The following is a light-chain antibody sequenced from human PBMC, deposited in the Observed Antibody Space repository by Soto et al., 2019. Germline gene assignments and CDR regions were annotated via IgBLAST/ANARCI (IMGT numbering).Light chain of an antibody. V-gene: IGKV3-11*01. CDR3: QQRSNWPPEVT. Sequence: EIVLTQSPDTLSLSPGERATLSCRASQSVSSSLAWYQQKPGQAPRLLIYDASNRATGIPARFSGSGSGTDFTLTINSLGPEDFAVYYCQQRSNWPPEVTFGPGTKVDIK. CDR2: DAS. CDR1: QSVSSS. J-gene: IGKJ3*01.